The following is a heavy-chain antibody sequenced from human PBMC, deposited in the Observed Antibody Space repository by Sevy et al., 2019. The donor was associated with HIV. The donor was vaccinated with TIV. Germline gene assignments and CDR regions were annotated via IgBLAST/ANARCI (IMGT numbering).Heavy chain of an antibody. Sequence: SETLSLTCAVSGGSISSSNWWSWVRQPPGKGLEWIGEIYHSGSTNYNPSLKSRVTTSVDKSKNQFSLKLSSVTAADTAVYYCAREGCSSTSCYGGNWFDPWGQGTLVTVSS. CDR1: GGSISSSNW. CDR2: IYHSGST. D-gene: IGHD2-2*01. J-gene: IGHJ5*02. V-gene: IGHV4-4*02. CDR3: AREGCSSTSCYGGNWFDP.